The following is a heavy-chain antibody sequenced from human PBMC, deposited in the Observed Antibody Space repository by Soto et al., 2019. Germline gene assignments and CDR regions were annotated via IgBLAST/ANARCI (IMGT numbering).Heavy chain of an antibody. D-gene: IGHD2-21*02. Sequence: PSETLSLTCAVYGGSFSSYYWDWIRQPPGKGLEWIGSIYYSGSTYYNPSLKSRVTISVDTSKNQFSLKLSSVTAADTAVYYCARARSGDRRFDSWGQGALVTVSS. CDR1: GGSFSSYY. CDR3: ARARSGDRRFDS. J-gene: IGHJ4*02. CDR2: IYYSGST. V-gene: IGHV4-39*01.